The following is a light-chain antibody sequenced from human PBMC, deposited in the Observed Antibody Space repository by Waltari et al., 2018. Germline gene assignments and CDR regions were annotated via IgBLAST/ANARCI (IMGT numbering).Light chain of an antibody. J-gene: IGLJ2*01. CDR3: SSYRTTTTRL. V-gene: IGLV2-14*03. Sequence: QSALAQPASVSGSPGQSITISSNVTSSDIGSSNSSSWYQQHPGKAPKLIIYDVSERPSGVSSRFSGSKSGNTASLTISGLQAEDEADYYCSSYRTTTTRLFGGGTKLTV. CDR2: DVS. CDR1: SSDIGSSNS.